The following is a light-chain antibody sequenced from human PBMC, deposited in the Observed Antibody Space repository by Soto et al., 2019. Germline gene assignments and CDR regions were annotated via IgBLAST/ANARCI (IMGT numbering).Light chain of an antibody. CDR2: EAI. J-gene: IGLJ1*01. V-gene: IGLV2-23*01. CDR3: WSYVGLSAYA. CDR1: SSDVGGYHL. Sequence: QSVLTQPASVSGSPGQSITISCTGTSSDVGGYHLVSWYQHHPGNAPKLIIYEAIRRPSGVSNRFSGSKSGNTASLTISGLQAEDEADYYCWSYVGLSAYAFGTGTKVTVL.